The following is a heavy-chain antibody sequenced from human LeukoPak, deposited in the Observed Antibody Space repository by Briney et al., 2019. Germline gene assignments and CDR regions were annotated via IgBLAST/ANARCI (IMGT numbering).Heavy chain of an antibody. J-gene: IGHJ4*02. D-gene: IGHD6-13*01. CDR2: INPYHGKT. Sequence: ASVKVSCKASGGTFSSYAISWVRQAPGQGLEWMGWINPYHGKTKYAQKLQGRVTMTTDTSTNTAHMELRSLTSVDTAVYFCARDRIAAAVLDFWGQGTLVTVSS. CDR1: GGTFSSYA. CDR3: ARDRIAAAVLDF. V-gene: IGHV1-18*01.